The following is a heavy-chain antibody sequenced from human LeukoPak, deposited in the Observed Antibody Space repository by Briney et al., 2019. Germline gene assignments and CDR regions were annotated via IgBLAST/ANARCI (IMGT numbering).Heavy chain of an antibody. D-gene: IGHD5-12*01. CDR2: TRNKANSYTT. CDR1: GFTFSDHY. CDR3: ARVEGVVAASYWYFDL. Sequence: PGGSLRLSCAASGFTFSDHYMDWVRQAPGKGLEWVGRTRNKANSYTTEYAASVKGRFTISRDDSKNSLYLQMNSLKTEDTAVYYCARVEGVVAASYWYFDLWGRGTLVTVSS. J-gene: IGHJ2*01. V-gene: IGHV3-72*01.